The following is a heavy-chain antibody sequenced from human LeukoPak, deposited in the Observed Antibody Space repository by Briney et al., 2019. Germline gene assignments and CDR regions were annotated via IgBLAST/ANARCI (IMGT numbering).Heavy chain of an antibody. CDR2: ISSSSSTI. J-gene: IGHJ4*02. V-gene: IGHV3-48*01. D-gene: IGHD6-25*01. Sequence: GGSLRLSCAASGFTFSSYSMNWVRQAPGKGLEWVSYISSSSSTIYYADSVKGRFTISRDNAKNSLYLQMNSLRAEDTAVYYCAREISGSYFDYWGQGTLVTVSS. CDR1: GFTFSSYS. CDR3: AREISGSYFDY.